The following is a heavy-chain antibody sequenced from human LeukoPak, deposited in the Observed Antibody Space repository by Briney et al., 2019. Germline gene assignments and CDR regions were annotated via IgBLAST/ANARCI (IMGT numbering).Heavy chain of an antibody. CDR2: IYYSGCT. Sequence: SETLSLTCTVSGGSISSGTYYWGWLRQPPGKGLEWIGSIYYSGCTYYNPSLKSRVTISVDTSKNQFSLKLSSVTAADTAVYYCASLRDGYDVDHWGQGTLVTVSS. J-gene: IGHJ4*02. CDR3: ASLRDGYDVDH. D-gene: IGHD5-24*01. V-gene: IGHV4-39*01. CDR1: GGSISSGTYY.